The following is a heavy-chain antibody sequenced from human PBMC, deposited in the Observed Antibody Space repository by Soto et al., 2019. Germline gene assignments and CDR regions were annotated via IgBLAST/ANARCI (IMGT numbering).Heavy chain of an antibody. CDR3: ARDRPGMGYYYYGMDV. J-gene: IGHJ6*02. D-gene: IGHD1-26*01. V-gene: IGHV3-33*01. CDR1: GFTFSSYG. Sequence: QVQLVESGGGVVQPGRSLRLSCAASGFTFSSYGMHWVRQAPGKGLEWVAVIWYDGSNKYYADSVKGRFTISRDNSKNTLYLQMNSLRAEDTAVYYCARDRPGMGYYYYGMDVWGQGTTVTVSS. CDR2: IWYDGSNK.